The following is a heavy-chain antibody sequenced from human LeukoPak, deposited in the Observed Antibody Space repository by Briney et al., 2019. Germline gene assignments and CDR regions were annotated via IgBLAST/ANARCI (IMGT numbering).Heavy chain of an antibody. CDR3: ARYDSSGYYWEYFDY. D-gene: IGHD3-22*01. Sequence: PSETLSLTCAVYGEPFSGYYWSWIRQHPGKGLEWIGYIYYSGSTYYNPSLKSRVTISVDTSKNQFSLKLSSVTAADTAVYYCARYDSSGYYWEYFDYWGQGTLVTVSS. V-gene: IGHV4-31*11. CDR1: GEPFSGYY. J-gene: IGHJ4*02. CDR2: IYYSGST.